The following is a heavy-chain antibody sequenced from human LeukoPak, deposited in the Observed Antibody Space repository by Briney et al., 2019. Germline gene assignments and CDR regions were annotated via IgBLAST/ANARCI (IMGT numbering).Heavy chain of an antibody. CDR2: INHSGST. CDR3: ARGNLYYFDSSGYYFKFDY. Sequence: SETLSLTCTVSGGSISSGDYYWSWIRQPPGKGLEWIGEINHSGSTNYIPSLKSRVTISVDTSKNQFSLKLSSVTAADTAVYYCARGNLYYFDSSGYYFKFDYWGQGTLVTVSS. CDR1: GGSISSGDYY. V-gene: IGHV4-39*07. D-gene: IGHD3-22*01. J-gene: IGHJ4*02.